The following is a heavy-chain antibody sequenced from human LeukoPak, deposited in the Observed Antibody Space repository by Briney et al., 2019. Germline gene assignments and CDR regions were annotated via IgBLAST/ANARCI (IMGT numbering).Heavy chain of an antibody. Sequence: ASVKVSCKASGYTFTSYYMHWVRQAPGQGLEWMGIINPSGGSTSYAQKFQGRVTMTRDMSTSTVYMELSSLRSEDTAVYYCARSGKAAGIGYWGQGTLVTVSS. CDR3: ARSGKAAGIGY. J-gene: IGHJ4*02. CDR2: INPSGGST. D-gene: IGHD6-13*01. CDR1: GYTFTSYY. V-gene: IGHV1-46*01.